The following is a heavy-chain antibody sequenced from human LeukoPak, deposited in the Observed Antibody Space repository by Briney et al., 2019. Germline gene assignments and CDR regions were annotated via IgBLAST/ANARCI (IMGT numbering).Heavy chain of an antibody. CDR2: ISGSGGST. CDR1: GFIFSTYA. CDR3: AKAGGDIVLMATAWYFDL. V-gene: IGHV3-23*01. D-gene: IGHD2-8*01. J-gene: IGHJ2*01. Sequence: GGSLRLSCAASGFIFSTYAVTWVRQAPGKGLEWVSAISGSGGSTYYADSVKGRFTISRDNSKNTLYLQMNSLRAEDTAVYYCAKAGGDIVLMATAWYFDLWGRGTLVTVSS.